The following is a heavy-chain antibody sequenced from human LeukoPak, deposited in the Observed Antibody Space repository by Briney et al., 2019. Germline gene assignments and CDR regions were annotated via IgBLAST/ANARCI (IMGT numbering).Heavy chain of an antibody. Sequence: SETLSLTCTVSGGSISSSSYYWGWIRQPPGKGLEWIGSIYYSGSTYYNPSLKSRVTISVDTSKNQFSLKLSSVTAADTAMYYCARPMRPYYYYMDVWGKGTTVTVSS. CDR1: GGSISSSSYY. CDR2: IYYSGST. CDR3: ARPMRPYYYYMDV. J-gene: IGHJ6*03. D-gene: IGHD3-22*01. V-gene: IGHV4-39*01.